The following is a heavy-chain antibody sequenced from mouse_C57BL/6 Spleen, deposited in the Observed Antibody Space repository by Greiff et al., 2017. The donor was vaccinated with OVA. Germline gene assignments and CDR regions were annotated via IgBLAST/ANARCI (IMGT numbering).Heavy chain of an antibody. Sequence: QVQLQQSGAELVRPGASVTLSCKASGYTFTDYEMHWVKQTPVHGLEWIGAIDPETGGTASNQKFKGKAILTADKSSSTAYMELRSLTSEDSAVYYCTRPITSYAMDYWGQGTSVTVSS. V-gene: IGHV1-15*01. D-gene: IGHD1-1*01. CDR2: IDPETGGT. CDR1: GYTFTDYE. CDR3: TRPITSYAMDY. J-gene: IGHJ4*01.